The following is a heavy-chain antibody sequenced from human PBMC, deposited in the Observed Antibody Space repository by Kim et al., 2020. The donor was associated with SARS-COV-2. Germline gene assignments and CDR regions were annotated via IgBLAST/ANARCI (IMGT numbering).Heavy chain of an antibody. CDR3: AKSLAASPEWGFDY. D-gene: IGHD6-13*01. Sequence: ADSVKGRFTISRDNAKNSLYLQMNSLRAEDTALYYCAKSLAASPEWGFDYWGQGTLVTVSS. J-gene: IGHJ4*02. V-gene: IGHV3-9*01.